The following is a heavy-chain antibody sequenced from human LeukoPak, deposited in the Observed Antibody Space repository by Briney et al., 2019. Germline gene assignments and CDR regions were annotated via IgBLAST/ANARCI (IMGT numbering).Heavy chain of an antibody. Sequence: ASVKVSCKASGYTFTTYDINWVRQAAGQGLEWVGWMSPSSGNTGYGQKFQGRLTFTRDTSTNTAYMELSSLRSDDTAVYFCARTKPDQSEIYNWGQGTLVIVSS. CDR2: MSPSSGNT. J-gene: IGHJ4*02. V-gene: IGHV1-8*03. D-gene: IGHD2/OR15-2a*01. CDR1: GYTFTTYD. CDR3: ARTKPDQSEIYN.